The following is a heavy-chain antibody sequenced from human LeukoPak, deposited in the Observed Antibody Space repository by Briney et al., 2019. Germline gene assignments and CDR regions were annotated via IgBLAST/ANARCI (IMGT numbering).Heavy chain of an antibody. V-gene: IGHV1-2*02. Sequence: ASVQVSCKASGYTFTGYYMHWVRQAPGQGLEWMGWINPNSGGTNYAQKFQGRVTMTRDTSISTAYMELSRLRSDDTAVYYCARDGGDYGDYYYYGMDVWGQGTTVTVSS. CDR1: GYTFTGYY. CDR2: INPNSGGT. J-gene: IGHJ6*02. CDR3: ARDGGDYGDYYYYGMDV. D-gene: IGHD4-17*01.